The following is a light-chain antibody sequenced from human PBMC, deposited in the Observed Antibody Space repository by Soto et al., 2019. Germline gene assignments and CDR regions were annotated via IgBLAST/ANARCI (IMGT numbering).Light chain of an antibody. V-gene: IGKV3-20*01. Sequence: EIVLTQSPATLSLSPGESATLSCRASQSVGSNYLAWYQQKPGQASRLLMYDASGRASGIPDRFTGSGSGTDFTLTINRVEPEDFAVYFCQQYAGPPTTFGQGTRLEN. CDR1: QSVGSNY. CDR3: QQYAGPPTT. CDR2: DAS. J-gene: IGKJ5*01.